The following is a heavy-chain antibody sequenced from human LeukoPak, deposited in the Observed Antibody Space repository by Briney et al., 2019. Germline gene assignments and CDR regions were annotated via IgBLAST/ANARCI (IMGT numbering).Heavy chain of an antibody. J-gene: IGHJ4*02. CDR3: ATDVVVATTVNFDY. D-gene: IGHD2-21*01. CDR1: GFIFRSYG. V-gene: IGHV3-30*02. Sequence: PGGSLRLSCAASGFIFRSYGMHWVRQAPGKGLEWVAFIRADGRNKDYAASLRGRVTISRDNSMNTLNLQMDSLRSEDTAVYYCATDVVVATTVNFDYWGQGTLVTVSS. CDR2: IRADGRNK.